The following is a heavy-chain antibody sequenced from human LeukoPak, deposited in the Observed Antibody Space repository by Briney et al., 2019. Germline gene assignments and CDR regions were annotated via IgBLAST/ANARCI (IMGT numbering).Heavy chain of an antibody. J-gene: IGHJ4*02. CDR1: GFTFSSYA. D-gene: IGHD3-10*01. CDR3: AKDDAWLRFGE. Sequence: GGSLRLSCAASGFTFSSYAMHWVRQAPGKGLEWVSGISPSADIKYYADSVKSRFTISRDNSKNMLYLEVISLTADDTAVYYCAKDDAWLRFGEWSQGTLVTVSS. V-gene: IGHV3-23*01. CDR2: ISPSADIK.